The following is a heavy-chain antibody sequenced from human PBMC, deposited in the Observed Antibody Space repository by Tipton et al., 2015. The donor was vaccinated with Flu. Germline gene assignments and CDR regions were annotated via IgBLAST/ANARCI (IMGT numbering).Heavy chain of an antibody. CDR2: VYYSGTT. V-gene: IGHV4-39*07. Sequence: GLVKPSETLSLTCTVSGASISSGSYYWAWIRQPPGKGLEWVGSVYYSGTTYYNPSLKSRVTISVDTSKNQFSLKVSSVTAAATAVYYCARVLVVAATPFDYWGQGILVIVSS. CDR3: ARVLVVAATPFDY. D-gene: IGHD2-15*01. J-gene: IGHJ4*02. CDR1: GASISSGSYY.